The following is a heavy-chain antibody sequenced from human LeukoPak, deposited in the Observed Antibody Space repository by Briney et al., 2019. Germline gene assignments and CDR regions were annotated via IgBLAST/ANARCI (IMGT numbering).Heavy chain of an antibody. CDR1: GFTFGNYW. V-gene: IGHV3-74*01. CDR2: ISYDGSST. Sequence: GGSLRLSCAASGFTFGNYWMHWVRQAPGKGLVWVSRISYDGSSTNYADSVKGRFTISRDNSKNTLYLQMNSLRVEDTAIYYCTRGMLRQPPDYWGQGMLVTVSS. D-gene: IGHD3-10*02. CDR3: TRGMLRQPPDY. J-gene: IGHJ4*02.